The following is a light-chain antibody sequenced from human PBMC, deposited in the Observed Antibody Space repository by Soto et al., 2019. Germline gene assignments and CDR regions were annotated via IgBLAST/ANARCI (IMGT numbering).Light chain of an antibody. J-gene: IGKJ1*01. CDR3: QQYGGAPWT. Sequence: EIVLTQSPGTLSLSPGEIATLSCRASQSVSSNYLGWYQQKPGQVPRLLIYGASSRATGIPDRFSGSGSGTDFTLTISRLEPEDFAVYFCQQYGGAPWTFGQGTKVEIK. CDR2: GAS. CDR1: QSVSSNY. V-gene: IGKV3-20*01.